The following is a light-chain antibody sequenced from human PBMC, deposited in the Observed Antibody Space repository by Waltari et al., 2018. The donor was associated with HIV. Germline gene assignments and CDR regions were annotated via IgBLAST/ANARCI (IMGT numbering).Light chain of an antibody. Sequence: QSALTQPASVSGSPGQSVTISCPGTTTDIDNYNVVSWSQHHPGKAPKLLLYEATKRPSGVSNLFSGSKSGNTASLTISGLQADDEADYYCCLYTGASYPVILGGGTKVTVL. CDR2: EAT. V-gene: IGLV2-23*01. CDR1: TTDIDNYNV. CDR3: CLYTGASYPVI. J-gene: IGLJ2*01.